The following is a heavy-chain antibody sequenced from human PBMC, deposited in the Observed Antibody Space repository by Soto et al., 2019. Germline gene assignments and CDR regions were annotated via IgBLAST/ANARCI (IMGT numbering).Heavy chain of an antibody. CDR2: ISAYNGNT. Sequence: ASVKVSCKASGYTFTSYGISWVRQAPGQGLEWMGWISAYNGNTNYAQKLQGRVTMTPDTSTSTGYMELRSLRSDDTAVYYCAREGVVVVVAATYYGMDVWGQGTTVTVSS. V-gene: IGHV1-18*01. CDR3: AREGVVVVVAATYYGMDV. J-gene: IGHJ6*02. CDR1: GYTFTSYG. D-gene: IGHD2-15*01.